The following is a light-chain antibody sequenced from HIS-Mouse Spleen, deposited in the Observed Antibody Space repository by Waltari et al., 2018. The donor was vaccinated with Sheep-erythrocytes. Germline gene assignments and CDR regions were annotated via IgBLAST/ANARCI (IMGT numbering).Light chain of an antibody. CDR2: DVS. J-gene: IGLJ3*02. CDR3: SSYTSSSTWV. V-gene: IGLV2-14*03. CDR1: SSYVGGYNY. Sequence: QSALTQPASVSGSPGQSITISCTGTSSYVGGYNYVSWYQQHPGKAPKLMIYDVSNRPSGVSNRFSGSKSGNTASLTISGLQAEDEADYYCSSYTSSSTWVFGGGTKL.